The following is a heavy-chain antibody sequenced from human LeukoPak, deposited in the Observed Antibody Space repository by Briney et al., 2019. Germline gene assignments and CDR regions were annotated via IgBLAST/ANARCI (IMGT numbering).Heavy chain of an antibody. CDR2: IYYSGST. D-gene: IGHD3-16*02. J-gene: IGHJ4*02. CDR3: ARGPPYDYVWGSYRPEGGKFDY. Sequence: SETLSLTCTVSGGSISSYYWSWIRQPPGKGLEWIGYIYYSGSTNYNPSLKSRVTISVDTSKNQFSLKLSSVTAADTAVYYCARGPPYDYVWGSYRPEGGKFDYWGQGTLVTVSS. V-gene: IGHV4-59*12. CDR1: GGSISSYY.